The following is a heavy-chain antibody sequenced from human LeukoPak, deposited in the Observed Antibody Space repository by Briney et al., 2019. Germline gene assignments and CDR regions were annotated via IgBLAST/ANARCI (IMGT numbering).Heavy chain of an antibody. V-gene: IGHV1-18*01. J-gene: IGHJ4*02. Sequence: ASVKVSCKASGYTFTSYGISWVRQAPGQGLEWMGWISAYNGNTNYAQKLQGRVTMTTDTSTSTAYMELRSLRSDDTAVYYCARDPSRFENYYDSSGYYEDYWGQGTLVTVSS. CDR3: ARDPSRFENYYDSSGYYEDY. CDR1: GYTFTSYG. D-gene: IGHD3-22*01. CDR2: ISAYNGNT.